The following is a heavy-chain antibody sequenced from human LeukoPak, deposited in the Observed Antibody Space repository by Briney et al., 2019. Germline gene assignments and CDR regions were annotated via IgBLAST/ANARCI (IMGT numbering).Heavy chain of an antibody. V-gene: IGHV3-53*01. CDR1: GFTVSSNY. D-gene: IGHD5-12*01. CDR2: IYSGGDT. CDR3: ARASGYSGYDPFDY. J-gene: IGHJ4*02. Sequence: GSLRLSCAASGFTVSSNYMSWVRQAPGKGLEWVSVIYSGGDTYYADSVKGRFTISRGNSKNTLYLQMNTLRAEDTAVYYCARASGYSGYDPFDYWGQGTLVTVSS.